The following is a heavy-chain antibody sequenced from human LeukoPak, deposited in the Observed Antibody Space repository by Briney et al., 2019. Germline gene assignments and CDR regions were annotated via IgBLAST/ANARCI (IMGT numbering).Heavy chain of an antibody. Sequence: SETLSLTCTVSGGSISSYYLSWIRQPAGKGLEWIGRIYTSGSTNYNPSLKSRVTMSVDTSKNQFSLKLSSVTAADTAVYHCAREPHSSGWYRDAFDIWGQGTMVTVSS. D-gene: IGHD6-19*01. V-gene: IGHV4-4*07. CDR2: IYTSGST. CDR3: AREPHSSGWYRDAFDI. J-gene: IGHJ3*02. CDR1: GGSISSYY.